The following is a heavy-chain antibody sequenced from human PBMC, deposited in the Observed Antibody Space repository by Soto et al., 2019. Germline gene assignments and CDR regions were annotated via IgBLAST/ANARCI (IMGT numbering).Heavy chain of an antibody. CDR2: ISGSGGST. J-gene: IGHJ5*02. Sequence: GGSLRLSCAASGFTFSSYAMSWVRQAPGKGLEWVSAISGSGGSTYYADSVKGRFTISRDNSKNTLYLQMNSLRAEDTAVYYCATMGYSSILNWLDTWGKGTLVTVYS. V-gene: IGHV3-23*01. CDR3: ATMGYSSILNWLDT. CDR1: GFTFSSYA. D-gene: IGHD6-6*01.